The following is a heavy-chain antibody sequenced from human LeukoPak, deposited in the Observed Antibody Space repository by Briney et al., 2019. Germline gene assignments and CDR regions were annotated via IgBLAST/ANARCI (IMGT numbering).Heavy chain of an antibody. CDR1: GFTVSSNY. CDR2: IYTGGNT. V-gene: IGHV3-53*01. J-gene: IGHJ4*02. D-gene: IGHD3-3*01. Sequence: GGSLRLSCAASGFTVSSNYMNWVRQAPGKGLEWVSLIYTGGNTFYADSVKGRFTISRDISKNTLYLQMNSLRAEDTAVYYCARDVSGTSTDFWSGYYDYFDYWGQGTLVTVSS. CDR3: ARDVSGTSTDFWSGYYDYFDY.